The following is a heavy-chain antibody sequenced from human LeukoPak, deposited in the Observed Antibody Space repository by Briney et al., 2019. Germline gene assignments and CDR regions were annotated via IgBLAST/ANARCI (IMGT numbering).Heavy chain of an antibody. J-gene: IGHJ5*02. CDR1: GFTFSSYG. D-gene: IGHD2-21*02. V-gene: IGHV3-33*01. CDR2: IWYDGSNK. Sequence: GGSLRLSCAASGFTFSSYGMHWVRQAPGKGLEWVAVIWYDGSNKYYADSVKGRFTISRDNSKNTLYLQMNSLRAEVTAVYYCARDYCGGDCYPTTWGQGTLVTVSS. CDR3: ARDYCGGDCYPTT.